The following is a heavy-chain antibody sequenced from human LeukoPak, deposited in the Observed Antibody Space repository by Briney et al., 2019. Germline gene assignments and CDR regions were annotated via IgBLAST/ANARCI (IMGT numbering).Heavy chain of an antibody. Sequence: TSGESLKISCKGSGYRFTSYWIGWVRQMSGKGLEWMGIIYPGDSDTKYSPSFQGQVTISADKSISTAYLQWRSLKASDTAMYYCARRGGSGSYIDYWGQGTLVTVSS. J-gene: IGHJ4*02. D-gene: IGHD3-10*01. CDR2: IYPGDSDT. V-gene: IGHV5-51*01. CDR1: GYRFTSYW. CDR3: ARRGGSGSYIDY.